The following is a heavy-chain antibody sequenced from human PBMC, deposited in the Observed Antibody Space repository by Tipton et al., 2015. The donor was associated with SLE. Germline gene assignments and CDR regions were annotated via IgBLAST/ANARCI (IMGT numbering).Heavy chain of an antibody. Sequence: SLRLSCAASGFNFSIYALSWVRQHPGKGLEWVSIIYGGGTSTIYADSVKGRFTVSRDDSKNMLNLQMNSLGAEDTAVYYCAKALGTQGDYWGQGTLVTVSS. CDR3: AKALGTQGDY. D-gene: IGHD7-27*01. CDR1: GFNFSIYA. V-gene: IGHV3-23*03. J-gene: IGHJ4*02. CDR2: IYGGGTST.